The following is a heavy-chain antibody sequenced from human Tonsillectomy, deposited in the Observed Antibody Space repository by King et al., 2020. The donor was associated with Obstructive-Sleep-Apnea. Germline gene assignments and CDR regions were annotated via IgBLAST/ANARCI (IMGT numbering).Heavy chain of an antibody. CDR3: TTGIAYCGDDCQVGDH. CDR1: GFFFRNAW. CDR2: IKSNTDGGTT. Sequence: VQLVESGGGLVKPGGSLRLSCAASGFFFRNAWMNWGRQAPGKGLEWVGRIKSNTDGGTTDYAAPVKGRFIISRDDSENVLHLQMNSLKTEDTAVYYCTTGIAYCGDDCQVGDHWGQGTLVVVSS. D-gene: IGHD2-21*02. J-gene: IGHJ4*02. V-gene: IGHV3-15*01.